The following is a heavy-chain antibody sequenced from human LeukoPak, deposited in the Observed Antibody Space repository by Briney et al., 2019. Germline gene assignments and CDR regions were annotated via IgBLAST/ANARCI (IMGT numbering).Heavy chain of an antibody. V-gene: IGHV5-10-1*01. D-gene: IGHD5-12*01. CDR2: IYPSDSYT. CDR1: GFSFTTYL. CDR3: ARHFYSGYDLIDY. J-gene: IGHJ4*02. Sequence: LGESLRISCQGSGFSFTTYLLSWVRQMPGKGLEWMGRIYPSDSYTNYSPSFQGRVTISADKSISTAYLQLTSLRASDTAIYYCARHFYSGYDLIDYWGQGTLVTVS.